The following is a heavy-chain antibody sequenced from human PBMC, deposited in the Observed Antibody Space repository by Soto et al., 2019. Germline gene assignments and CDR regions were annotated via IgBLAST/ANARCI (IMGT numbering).Heavy chain of an antibody. V-gene: IGHV1-69*12. CDR1: EGTFSSYA. CDR3: ARRGKYSYGLVVDV. CDR2: IIPIFGTA. J-gene: IGHJ6*02. Sequence: QVQLVQSGAEVKKPGSSVKVSCKASEGTFSSYAISWVRQAPGQGLEWMGGIIPIFGTANYAQKFQGRVTITADESTSTAYMELSSLRSEDTAVYYCARRGKYSYGLVVDVWGQGTTVTVCS. D-gene: IGHD5-18*01.